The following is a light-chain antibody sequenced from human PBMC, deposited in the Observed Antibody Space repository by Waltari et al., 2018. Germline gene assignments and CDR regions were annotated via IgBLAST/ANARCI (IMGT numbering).Light chain of an antibody. V-gene: IGLV4-69*01. CDR1: SGHGTYP. CDR2: VNRDGSH. CDR3: QTWNTGIRV. J-gene: IGLJ3*02. Sequence: QLLLTQSPSASASLGASVRLTCTLSSGHGTYPIAWHQQQPGKGPRFLRSVNRDGSHTKGDGIPDRFSGSSSGAERHLTISSLQSEDEADYYCQTWNTGIRVFGGGTKLTVL.